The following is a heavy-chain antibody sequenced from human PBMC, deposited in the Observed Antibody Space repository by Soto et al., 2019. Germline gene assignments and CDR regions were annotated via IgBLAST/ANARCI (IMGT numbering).Heavy chain of an antibody. V-gene: IGHV3-64D*06. CDR1: GFTFSSYG. D-gene: IGHD2-15*01. CDR2: ILSHGGTT. J-gene: IGHJ6*02. CDR3: AREPCSGGSCYSRYYGMDV. Sequence: GGSLRLSCSASGFTFSSYGMHWVRQAPGKGLEFVSAILSHGGTTYYADSVRGRFTISRDNSKNTLFLQMSSLRADDTAVYYCAREPCSGGSCYSRYYGMDVWGQGTTVTVSS.